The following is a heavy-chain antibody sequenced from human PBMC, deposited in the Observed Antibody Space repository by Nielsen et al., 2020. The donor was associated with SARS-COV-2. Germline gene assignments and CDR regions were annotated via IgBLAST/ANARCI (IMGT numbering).Heavy chain of an antibody. V-gene: IGHV3-9*01. CDR2: ISWNSGSI. CDR3: AKGDYYDSSGYLY. Sequence: SLKISCAASGFTFSSYGMHWVRQAPGKGLEWVSGISWNSGSIGYADSVKGRFTISRDNAKNSLYLQMNSLRAEDTALYYCAKGDYYDSSGYLYWGQGTLVTVSS. D-gene: IGHD3-22*01. CDR1: GFTFSSYG. J-gene: IGHJ4*02.